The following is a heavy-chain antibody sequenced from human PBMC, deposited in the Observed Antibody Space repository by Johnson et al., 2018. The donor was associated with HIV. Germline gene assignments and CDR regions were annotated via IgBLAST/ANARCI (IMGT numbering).Heavy chain of an antibody. CDR1: GFIFSNYW. CDR2: IKGDGSEK. CDR3: AREVERGLGFDI. J-gene: IGHJ3*02. D-gene: IGHD5-24*01. V-gene: IGHV3-7*04. Sequence: VQLVESGGGLVQRGGSLRLSCAGSGFIFSNYWMNWVRQAPGKGLEWVANIKGDGSEKYYVDSVKGRFTISRDNAKKSVYLQMNSLRAEDTAVYYCAREVERGLGFDIWGQGTMVTVSS.